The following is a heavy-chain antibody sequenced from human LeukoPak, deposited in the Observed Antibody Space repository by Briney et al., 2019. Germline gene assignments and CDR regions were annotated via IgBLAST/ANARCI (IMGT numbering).Heavy chain of an antibody. CDR1: GFTFSSYA. Sequence: GGSLRLSCAASGFTFSSYAMSWVRQAPGKGLEWVSAISGSGGSTYYADSVKGRLTISRDNSKNTLYLQMNSLRAEDTAVYYCAKPYSSSWSGEFGYWGQGTLVTVSS. V-gene: IGHV3-23*01. CDR2: ISGSGGST. J-gene: IGHJ4*02. CDR3: AKPYSSSWSGEFGY. D-gene: IGHD6-13*01.